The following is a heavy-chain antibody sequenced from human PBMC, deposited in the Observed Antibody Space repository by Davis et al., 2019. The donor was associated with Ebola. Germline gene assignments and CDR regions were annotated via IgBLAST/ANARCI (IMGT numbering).Heavy chain of an antibody. CDR1: GFTFSSYG. CDR3: AKRHVYYYYYGMDV. CDR2: ISYDGSNK. V-gene: IGHV3-30*18. Sequence: GESLKISCAASGFTFSSYGMHWVRQAPGKGLEWVAVISYDGSNKYYADSVKGRFTISSDNSKNTLYLQMNSLRAEDTAVYYCAKRHVYYYYYGMDVWGQGTTVTVSS. J-gene: IGHJ6*02.